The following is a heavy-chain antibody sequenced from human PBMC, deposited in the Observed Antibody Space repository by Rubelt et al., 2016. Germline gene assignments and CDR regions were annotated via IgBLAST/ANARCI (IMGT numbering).Heavy chain of an antibody. CDR1: GYTFTSYG. J-gene: IGHJ3*02. Sequence: QVQLVQSGAEVKKPGASVKVSCKASGYTFTSYGISWVRQAPGQGLEWMGWISAYNGNTNYAQTIQVRVTMTTDTSTSTAYMELRSLRSDDTAVYYCARRDGYNWDDAFDIWGQGTMVTVSS. D-gene: IGHD5-24*01. CDR2: ISAYNGNT. V-gene: IGHV1-18*01. CDR3: ARRDGYNWDDAFDI.